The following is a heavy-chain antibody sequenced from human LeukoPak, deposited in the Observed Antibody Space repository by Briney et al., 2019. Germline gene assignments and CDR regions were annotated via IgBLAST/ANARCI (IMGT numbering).Heavy chain of an antibody. CDR3: AKGGYGGNSLRYFQH. V-gene: IGHV1-69*05. D-gene: IGHD4-23*01. J-gene: IGHJ1*01. CDR1: GGTFSSYA. CDR2: IIPIFGTA. Sequence: SVKVSCKASGGTFSSYAISWVRQAPGQGLEWMGGIIPIFGTANYAQKFQGRVTITTDESTSTAYMELSSLRSEDTAVYYCAKGGYGGNSLRYFQHWGQGTLVTVSS.